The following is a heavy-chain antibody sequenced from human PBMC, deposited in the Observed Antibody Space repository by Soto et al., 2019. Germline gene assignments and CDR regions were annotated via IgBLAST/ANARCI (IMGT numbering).Heavy chain of an antibody. J-gene: IGHJ6*02. D-gene: IGHD6-19*01. CDR1: GFSLSPYW. CDR2: IKQDGSEK. Sequence: PGGSLRLSCAASGFSLSPYWMNWVRQAPGKGLEWVANIKQDGSEKYYVDSVKGRFFISRDNAKNSLYLHVNSLRAEDTAIYYCARDADASGWYHYGMDVWGQGTMVTV. CDR3: ARDADASGWYHYGMDV. V-gene: IGHV3-7*01.